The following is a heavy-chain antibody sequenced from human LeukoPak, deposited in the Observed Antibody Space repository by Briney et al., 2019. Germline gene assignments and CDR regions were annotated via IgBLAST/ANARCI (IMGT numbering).Heavy chain of an antibody. CDR2: INPNSGGT. Sequence: ASVKVSCKASGYTFTGYYMHWVRQAPGQGLEWMGWINPNSGGTNYAQKFQGRVTMTRDTSISTAYMELSRLRSEDTAVYYCAAAAYCGGDCYSQDYWGQRTLVTVSS. J-gene: IGHJ4*02. CDR1: GYTFTGYY. D-gene: IGHD2-21*02. CDR3: AAAAYCGGDCYSQDY. V-gene: IGHV1-2*02.